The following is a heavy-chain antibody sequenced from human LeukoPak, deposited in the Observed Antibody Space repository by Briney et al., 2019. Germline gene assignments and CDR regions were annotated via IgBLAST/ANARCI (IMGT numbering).Heavy chain of an antibody. CDR3: ASWPVGWYGEDS. CDR1: GLSVSSNF. J-gene: IGHJ4*02. D-gene: IGHD6-19*01. V-gene: IGHV3-53*01. CDR2: IYGGGST. Sequence: GGSLRLSCAATGLSVSSNFVSWVRQAPGKGLEWVSVIYGGGSTYYADSVKGRFTISRDTPKNTLYLQMNSLRVEDTAVYYCASWPVGWYGEDSWGQGTLVTVSS.